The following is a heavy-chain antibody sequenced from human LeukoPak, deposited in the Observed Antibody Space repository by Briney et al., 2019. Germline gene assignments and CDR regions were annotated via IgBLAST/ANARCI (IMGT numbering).Heavy chain of an antibody. CDR2: IDPKNGGT. Sequence: ASVKVSCKASGYTFIAYWIHWVRQAPGQGLEWMGRIDPKNGGTDSAQKFQGRLTMTRDTSISTVYLQLSGLTSDDTAIFYCARDYPHQRFDSWDQGTLVTVSS. J-gene: IGHJ4*02. CDR1: GYTFIAYW. CDR3: ARDYPHQRFDS. V-gene: IGHV1-2*02.